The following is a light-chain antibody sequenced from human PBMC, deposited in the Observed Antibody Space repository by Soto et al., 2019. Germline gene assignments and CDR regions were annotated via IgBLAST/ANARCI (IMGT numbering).Light chain of an antibody. V-gene: IGKV3-20*01. CDR1: QTINNMY. CDR2: GTS. CDR3: QQYGGSLYI. Sequence: DTVLTQSPGTLSLSPGERATLSCRTSQTINNMYLAWYQQKPGLAPRLLIYGTSNRATGIPDRFSGSGSGTDFTLTISRLEPEDSAMYYCQQYGGSLYIFGQGTKLQIK. J-gene: IGKJ2*01.